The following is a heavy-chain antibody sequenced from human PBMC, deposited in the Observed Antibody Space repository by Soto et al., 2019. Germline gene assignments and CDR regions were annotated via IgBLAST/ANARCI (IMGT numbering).Heavy chain of an antibody. CDR3: ARSNDGDYDYYFDY. J-gene: IGHJ4*02. CDR2: IYHSGST. CDR1: GGSISSSNW. D-gene: IGHD4-17*01. Sequence: SETLSLTCAVSGGSISSSNWWSWVRQPPGKGLEWIGEIYHSGSTNYNPSLKSRVTISVDKSKNQFSLKLSSVTAADTAVYYCARSNDGDYDYYFDYWGQGTLVTFSS. V-gene: IGHV4-4*02.